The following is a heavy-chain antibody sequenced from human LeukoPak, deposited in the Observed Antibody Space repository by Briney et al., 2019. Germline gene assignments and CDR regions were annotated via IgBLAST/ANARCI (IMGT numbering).Heavy chain of an antibody. CDR2: ISGDGDRT. CDR1: GFTFDGHA. D-gene: IGHD5-18*01. V-gene: IGHV3-43*02. CDR3: AKDARLIHLWSIVYYYYYMDV. J-gene: IGHJ6*03. Sequence: GGSLRLSCAASGFTFDGHAMHWVRQAPGKGLEWVSVISGDGDRTYYADSVKGRLTVSRDNSKNSLYLQSSSLRSEDTALYYCAKDARLIHLWSIVYYYYYMDVWGKGTAVTVSS.